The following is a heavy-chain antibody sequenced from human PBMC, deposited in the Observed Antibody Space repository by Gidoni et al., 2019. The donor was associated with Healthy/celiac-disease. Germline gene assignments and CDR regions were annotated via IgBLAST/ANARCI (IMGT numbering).Heavy chain of an antibody. CDR3: TSLYSSGWYYYYGMDV. J-gene: IGHJ6*02. CDR2: IRSKANSYAT. V-gene: IGHV3-73*01. Sequence: LSCAASGFTFSGSAKHWVRQASGKGLEWVGRIRSKANSYATAYAASVKGRFTISRDDSKNTAYLQMNSLKTEDTAVYYCTSLYSSGWYYYYGMDVWGQGTTVTVSS. D-gene: IGHD6-19*01. CDR1: GFTFSGSA.